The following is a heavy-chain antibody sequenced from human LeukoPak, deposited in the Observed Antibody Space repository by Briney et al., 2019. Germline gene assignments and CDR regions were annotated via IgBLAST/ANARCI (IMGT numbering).Heavy chain of an antibody. D-gene: IGHD6-13*01. CDR1: GGSIIGYY. J-gene: IGHJ4*02. V-gene: IGHV4-39*01. CDR2: IYYGGSA. CDR3: VRHEAHPAAAGDY. Sequence: SETLSLTCTVSGGSIIGYYWGWIRQPPGKGLEWIGSIYYGGSAYYNPSLKSRVTISVDTSKNQFSLKLNSVTVADTAVYYCVRHEAHPAAAGDYWGQGTLVTVSS.